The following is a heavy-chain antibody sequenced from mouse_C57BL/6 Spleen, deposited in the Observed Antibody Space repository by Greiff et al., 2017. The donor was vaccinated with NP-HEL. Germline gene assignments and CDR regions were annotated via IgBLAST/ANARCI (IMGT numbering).Heavy chain of an antibody. CDR3: ARGSPHDY. Sequence: VQLQQPGAELVMPGASVKLSCKASGYTFTSYWMHWVKQRPGQGLEWIGEIDPSDSYTNYNQKFKGKSTLTVDKSSSTAYMQLSSLTSEDSAVYYCARGSPHDYWGQGTTLTVSS. J-gene: IGHJ2*01. CDR1: GYTFTSYW. V-gene: IGHV1-69*01. CDR2: IDPSDSYT.